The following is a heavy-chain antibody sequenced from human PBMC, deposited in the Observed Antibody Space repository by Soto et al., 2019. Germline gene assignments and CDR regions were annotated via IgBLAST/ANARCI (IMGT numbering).Heavy chain of an antibody. Sequence: QVQLQESGPGLVKPSQTLSLTCTVSGGSISSGYYWSWIRQHPGKGLEWIGYIYYSGSPYYNPSLKSRVTISVDTSKNQFSLKLSSVTAADTAVYYCARAPGDYFDYWGQGTLVTVSS. V-gene: IGHV4-31*03. J-gene: IGHJ4*02. CDR2: IYYSGSP. CDR3: ARAPGDYFDY. CDR1: GGSISSGYY.